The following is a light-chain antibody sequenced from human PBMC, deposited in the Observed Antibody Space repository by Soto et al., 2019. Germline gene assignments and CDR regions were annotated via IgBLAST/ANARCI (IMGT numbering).Light chain of an antibody. J-gene: IGLJ1*01. CDR1: SSDVGGYIY. CDR2: EAR. V-gene: IGLV2-18*01. CDR3: SLYTSENTYV. Sequence: QSALAQPPSASGSPGQSVTISCTGTSSDVGGYIYVSWYQQPPGTAPKLIIYEARNRPSGVPDRFSGSKSGNTASLTISGLQAADEADYYCSLYTSENTYVFGTGTKVTV.